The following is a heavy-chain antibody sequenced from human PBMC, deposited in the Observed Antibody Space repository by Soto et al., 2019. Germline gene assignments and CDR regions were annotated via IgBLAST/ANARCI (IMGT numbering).Heavy chain of an antibody. V-gene: IGHV3-9*01. CDR3: AKDRYSSSSRYFQH. CDR1: GFTFDDYA. CDR2: ISWNSGSI. D-gene: IGHD6-6*01. J-gene: IGHJ1*01. Sequence: PGGSLRLSCAASGFTFDDYAMHWVRQAPGKGLEWVSGISWNSGSIGYADSVKGRFTISRDNAKNSLYLQMNSLRAEDTALYYCAKDRYSSSSRYFQHWGQGTLVTVSS.